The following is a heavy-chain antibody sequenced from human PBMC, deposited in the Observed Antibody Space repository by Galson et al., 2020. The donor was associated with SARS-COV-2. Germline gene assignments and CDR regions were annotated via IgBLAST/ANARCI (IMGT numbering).Heavy chain of an antibody. CDR1: GGSISSGDYY. D-gene: IGHD4-17*01. V-gene: IGHV4-30-4*01. Sequence: ETSETLSLTCTVSGGSISSGDYYWSWIRQPPGKGLEWIGYIYYTGITYYNPSLKSRVSISVDTSKNQFSLKVSSVTAADTAVYYCARDRSDYGDRKLDYWGQGTLVTVSS. CDR3: ARDRSDYGDRKLDY. J-gene: IGHJ4*02. CDR2: IYYTGIT.